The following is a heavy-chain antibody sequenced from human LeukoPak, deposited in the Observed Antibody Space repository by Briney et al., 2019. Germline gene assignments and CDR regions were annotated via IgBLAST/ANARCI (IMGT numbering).Heavy chain of an antibody. CDR2: ISAYNGNT. CDR1: GYTFTSYG. V-gene: IGHV1-18*04. Sequence: ASVKVSCKASGYTFTSYGISWVRQAPGHGREWVGWISAYNGNTNYAQKLQGRVTMITHTSTSTAYMELRSRRSDDTAVYYCARASAVYYYYYGMDVWGKGTTVTVSS. D-gene: IGHD2-2*01. J-gene: IGHJ6*04. CDR3: ARASAVYYYYYGMDV.